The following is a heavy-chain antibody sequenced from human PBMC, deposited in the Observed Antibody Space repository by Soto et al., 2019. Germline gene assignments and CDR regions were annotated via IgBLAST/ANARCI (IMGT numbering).Heavy chain of an antibody. Sequence: GGSLRLSCAASGFTFSSYGMHWVRQAPGKGLEWVSSISCNGRTTESADSVKARFTISRDNSKNTLYLQVNSLRAEDTAVYYWARPTYYYDSSGPPAYWGQGTLVTVSS. J-gene: IGHJ4*02. V-gene: IGHV3-30*03. CDR3: ARPTYYYDSSGPPAY. CDR1: GFTFSSYG. D-gene: IGHD3-22*01. CDR2: ISCNGRTT.